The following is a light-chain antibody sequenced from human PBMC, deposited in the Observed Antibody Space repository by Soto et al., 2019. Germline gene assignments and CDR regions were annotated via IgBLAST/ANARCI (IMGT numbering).Light chain of an antibody. V-gene: IGKV3-11*01. CDR1: QSVTNY. Sequence: EVVLTQSPATLSLSPGERATLSCRSSQSVTNYLGWYQQKPGQAPRLVIYDASNRATGIPARFSGSGSGTDFTLTISSLEPADFGVYYCQQRSNWPPEITFGQGTRLEIK. CDR3: QQRSNWPPEIT. J-gene: IGKJ5*01. CDR2: DAS.